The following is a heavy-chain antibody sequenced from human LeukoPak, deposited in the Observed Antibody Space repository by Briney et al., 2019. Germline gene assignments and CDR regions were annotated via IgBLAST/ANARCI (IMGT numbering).Heavy chain of an antibody. J-gene: IGHJ5*02. D-gene: IGHD6-13*01. CDR3: ARDPFSSSWYEGNWFDP. Sequence: ASVKVSCKASGYTFTSYYMHWVRQAPGQGLEWMGWISAYNGNTNYAQKLQGRVTMTTDTSTSTAYMELRSLRSDDTAVYYCARDPFSSSWYEGNWFDPWGQGTLVTVSS. CDR2: ISAYNGNT. V-gene: IGHV1-18*04. CDR1: GYTFTSYY.